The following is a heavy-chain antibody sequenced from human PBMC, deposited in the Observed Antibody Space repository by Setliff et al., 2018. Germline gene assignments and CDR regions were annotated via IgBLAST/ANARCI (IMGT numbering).Heavy chain of an antibody. J-gene: IGHJ6*03. CDR1: AYIFTNHY. D-gene: IGHD1-26*01. Sequence: ASVKVSCKASAYIFTNHYIHLIRQAPGQGLEWMGWISPNSGNTMYAQKFQTRVTMTRDTSISTAYLDLTSLRSDDTAIYYCARDSTGSDLYEFQYMDVWGKGTPVTVSS. V-gene: IGHV1-2*02. CDR3: ARDSTGSDLYEFQYMDV. CDR2: ISPNSGNT.